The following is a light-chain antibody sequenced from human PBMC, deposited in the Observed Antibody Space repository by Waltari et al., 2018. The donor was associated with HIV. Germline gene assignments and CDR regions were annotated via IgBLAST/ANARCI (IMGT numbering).Light chain of an antibody. CDR2: AAS. CDR3: QQANSFPRT. Sequence: DVQMTQSPSSVSASVGDRVIITCRASQGVSGWWSWYQQKMGKAPRLLIYAASSLQSGVPSRFTGSGFGTEFTLTINNLQPEDFATYYCQQANSFPRTFGQGTTVEMK. CDR1: QGVSGW. V-gene: IGKV1-12*01. J-gene: IGKJ1*01.